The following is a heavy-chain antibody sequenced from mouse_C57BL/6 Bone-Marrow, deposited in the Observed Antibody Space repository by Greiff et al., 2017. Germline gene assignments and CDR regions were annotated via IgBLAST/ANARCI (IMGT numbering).Heavy chain of an antibody. D-gene: IGHD2-3*01. V-gene: IGHV5-6*01. CDR2: ISSGGSYT. J-gene: IGHJ1*03. Sequence: EVQVVESGGDLVKPGGSLKLSCAASGFTFSSYGMSWVRQTPDKRLEWVATISSGGSYTYYPDSVKGRFTISRDNAKNTLYLQMSSLKSEDTAMYYCARHDDGYYVYWYFDVGGTGTTVTVSS. CDR3: ARHDDGYYVYWYFDV. CDR1: GFTFSSYG.